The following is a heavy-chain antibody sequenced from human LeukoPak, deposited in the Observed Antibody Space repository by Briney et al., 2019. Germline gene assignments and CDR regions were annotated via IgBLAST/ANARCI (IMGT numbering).Heavy chain of an antibody. CDR2: ISAYNGNT. D-gene: IGHD6-13*01. V-gene: IGHV1-18*01. J-gene: IGHJ3*02. CDR3: ARESEQQLVFDDAFDI. Sequence: ASVKVSCKASGYTFTSYGISWVRQAPGQGLEWMGWISAYNGNTNYAQKFQGRVTMTRDMSTSTVYMELSSLRSEDTAVYYCARESEQQLVFDDAFDIWGQGTMVTVSS. CDR1: GYTFTSYG.